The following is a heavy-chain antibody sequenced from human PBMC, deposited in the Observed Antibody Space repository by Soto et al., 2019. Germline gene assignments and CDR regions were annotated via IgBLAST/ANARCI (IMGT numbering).Heavy chain of an antibody. Sequence: SGPTLVNPTQTLTLTCTISGFSLSTDGMCVSWIRQPPGKALEWLARIDWNDDKYYSTSLKTRLTISKDTSKNQAVLTMTKLDPADTATYYCARVWWFGEKEYFQNWGQGTLVTVSS. J-gene: IGHJ1*01. CDR1: GFSLSTDGMC. V-gene: IGHV2-70*11. CDR3: ARVWWFGEKEYFQN. CDR2: IDWNDDK. D-gene: IGHD2-21*01.